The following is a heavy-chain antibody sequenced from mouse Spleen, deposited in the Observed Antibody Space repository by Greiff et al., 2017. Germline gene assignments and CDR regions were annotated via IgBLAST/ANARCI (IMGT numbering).Heavy chain of an antibody. CDR2: ISNGGGST. D-gene: IGHD2-10*01. J-gene: IGHJ4*01. CDR3: ASRGLLDGGYAMDY. CDR1: GFTFSDYY. V-gene: IGHV5-12*02. Sequence: EVKLVESGGGLVQPGGSLKLSCATSGFTFSDYYMYWVRQTPEKRLEWVAYISNGGGSTYYPDTVKGRFTISRDNAKNTLYLQMSRLKSEDTAMYYCASRGLLDGGYAMDYWGQGTSVTVSS.